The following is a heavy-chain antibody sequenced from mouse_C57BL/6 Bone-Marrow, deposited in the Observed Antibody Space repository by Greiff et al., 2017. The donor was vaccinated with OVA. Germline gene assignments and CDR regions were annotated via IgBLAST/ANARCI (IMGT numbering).Heavy chain of an antibody. Sequence: EVQLVESGGGLVQPGGSLKLSCAASGFTFSDYGMAWVRQAPRKGPEWVAFISNLAYSIYYADTVTGRFTISRENAKNTLYLEMSSLRSEDTAMYYCARGYNDYPFAYWGQGTLVTVSA. V-gene: IGHV5-15*01. CDR1: GFTFSDYG. J-gene: IGHJ3*01. D-gene: IGHD2-4*01. CDR2: ISNLAYSI. CDR3: ARGYNDYPFAY.